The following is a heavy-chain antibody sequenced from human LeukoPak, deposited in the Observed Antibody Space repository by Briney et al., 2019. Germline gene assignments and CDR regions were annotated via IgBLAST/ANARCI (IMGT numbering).Heavy chain of an antibody. J-gene: IGHJ6*03. CDR2: IYHSGST. D-gene: IGHD2-8*01. CDR3: ARHWRGKSTNYYYYYMDV. Sequence: PSETLSLTCTVSGYSISSGYYWGWIRQPPGKGLEWIGSIYHSGSTYYNPSLKSRVTISVDTSKNQFSLKLSSVTAADTAVYYCARHWRGKSTNYYYYYMDVWGKGTTVTVSS. CDR1: GYSISSGYY. V-gene: IGHV4-38-2*02.